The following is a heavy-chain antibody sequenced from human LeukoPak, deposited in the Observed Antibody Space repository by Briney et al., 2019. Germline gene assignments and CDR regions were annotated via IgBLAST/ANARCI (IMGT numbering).Heavy chain of an antibody. CDR1: GYSFISYW. D-gene: IGHD2-2*01. CDR3: ARRRIGYCSSTSCPPFDP. Sequence: GESLKISCKGSGYSFISYWIGWGRQMPGKGLEWMGIIYPGDSDTRYSPSFQGQGTISADKSISTAYLQWSSLKASDTAMYYCARRRIGYCSSTSCPPFDPWGQGTLVTVSS. J-gene: IGHJ5*02. V-gene: IGHV5-51*01. CDR2: IYPGDSDT.